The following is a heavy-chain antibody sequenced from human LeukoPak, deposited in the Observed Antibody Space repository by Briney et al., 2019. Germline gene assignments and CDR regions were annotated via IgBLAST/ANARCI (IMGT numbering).Heavy chain of an antibody. CDR1: GGSISSSSYY. CDR2: IYYRGST. V-gene: IGHV4-39*01. CDR3: ARHVYYGSSGYYYVGEIDY. J-gene: IGHJ4*02. D-gene: IGHD3-22*01. Sequence: SETLSLTCSVSGGSISSSSYYWGWIRQPPGKGLEWIGSIYYRGSTNYNPSLKSRVTISVDTSKNQFSLKLSSVTAADTAVYYCARHVYYGSSGYYYVGEIDYWGQGTLVTVSS.